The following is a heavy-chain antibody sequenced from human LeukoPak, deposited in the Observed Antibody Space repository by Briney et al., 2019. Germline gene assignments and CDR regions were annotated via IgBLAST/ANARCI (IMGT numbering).Heavy chain of an antibody. D-gene: IGHD1-1*01. CDR3: ARVWHRPQPFFDY. V-gene: IGHV4-59*12. J-gene: IGHJ4*02. Sequence: SETLSLTCTVSDDSISDYYRGWIRQPPGKGLEWIGYIYHSGSTYYNPSLKSRVTISVDRSKNQFSLKLSSVTAADTAVYYCARVWHRPQPFFDYWGQGTLVTVSS. CDR2: IYHSGST. CDR1: DDSISDYY.